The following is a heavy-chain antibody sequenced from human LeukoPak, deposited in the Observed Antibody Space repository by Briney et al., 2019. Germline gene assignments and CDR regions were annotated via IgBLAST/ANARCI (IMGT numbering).Heavy chain of an antibody. CDR3: ARDLRATVVTPGTFDY. CDR1: GFTFSNYL. V-gene: IGHV3-23*01. CDR2: ISGDGVTT. J-gene: IGHJ4*02. D-gene: IGHD4-23*01. Sequence: GGSLRLSCAASGFTFSNYLMTWVRQPPGKGLEWVSVISGDGVTTYYADSVKGRFTISRDNSKNTLYLQMNSLRAEDTAVYYCARDLRATVVTPGTFDYWGQGTLVTVSS.